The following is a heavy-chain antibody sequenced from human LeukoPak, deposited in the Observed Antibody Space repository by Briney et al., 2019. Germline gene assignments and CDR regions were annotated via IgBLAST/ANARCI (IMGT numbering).Heavy chain of an antibody. CDR1: GFTFSSYN. CDR2: VSPPGGGT. V-gene: IGHV3-23*01. CDR3: AKEGSSGWTPYYYYYMDV. D-gene: IGHD6-19*01. J-gene: IGHJ6*03. Sequence: PGGSLRLSCAASGFTFSSYNMNWVRQAPGKGLEWVSGVSPPGGGTYYADSVKGRFTISRDNSKNTLYLQMNSLRAEDTAVYYCAKEGSSGWTPYYYYYMDVWGKGTTVTISS.